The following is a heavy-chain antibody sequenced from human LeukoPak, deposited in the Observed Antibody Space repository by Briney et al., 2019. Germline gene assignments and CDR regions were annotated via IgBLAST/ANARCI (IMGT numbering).Heavy chain of an antibody. CDR2: IYHSGST. D-gene: IGHD1-26*01. CDR3: ASPDPQSGNYFFEVLDAFDI. V-gene: IGHV4-38-2*02. CDR1: GYSISSGYY. Sequence: SETLSLTCTVSGYSISSGYYWGWIRQPPGKGLEWIGSIYHSGSTYYNPSLKSRVTVSVDTSKNQFSLKLSSVTAADTAVYYCASPDPQSGNYFFEVLDAFDIWGQGTMVTVSS. J-gene: IGHJ3*02.